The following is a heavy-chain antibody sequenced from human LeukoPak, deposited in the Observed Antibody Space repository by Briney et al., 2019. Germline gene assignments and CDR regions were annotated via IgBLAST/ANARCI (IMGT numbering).Heavy chain of an antibody. J-gene: IGHJ4*02. V-gene: IGHV3-33*06. Sequence: PGGSLRLSCAASGFTFISYGMHWVRQAPGKGLEWVAVIWYDGSNKYYADSVKGRFTISRDNSKNTLYLQMNSLRAEDTAVYYCAKGRIQLWFHIEYWGKGTLVTVSS. CDR3: AKGRIQLWFHIEY. CDR1: GFTFISYG. CDR2: IWYDGSNK. D-gene: IGHD5-18*01.